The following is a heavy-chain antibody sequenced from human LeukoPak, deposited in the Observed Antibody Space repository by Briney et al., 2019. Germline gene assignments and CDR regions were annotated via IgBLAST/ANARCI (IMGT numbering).Heavy chain of an antibody. CDR3: ARDTAIFGVVSYYFDY. Sequence: GGSLRLSCAASGFTFSSYAMSWVRQAPGKGLEWVSAISGSGGSTYYADSVKGRFTISRDNSKNTLYLQMNSLRAEDTAVYYCARDTAIFGVVSYYFDYWGQGTLVTVSS. CDR1: GFTFSSYA. CDR2: ISGSGGST. V-gene: IGHV3-23*01. D-gene: IGHD3-3*01. J-gene: IGHJ4*02.